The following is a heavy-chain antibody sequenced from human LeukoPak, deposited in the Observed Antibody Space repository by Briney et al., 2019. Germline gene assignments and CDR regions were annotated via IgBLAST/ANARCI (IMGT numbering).Heavy chain of an antibody. CDR2: ISGGSDTI. D-gene: IGHD5-24*01. J-gene: IGHJ4*02. Sequence: GGSVRLSCAASGFTFSSHGTSWVRQAPGKGLEWVSYISGGSDTIHYADSVKGRFTISRDNAKNSLYLQMNSLRAEDTAVYYCARDLGRDRYFDSWGQGTLVTVSS. CDR1: GFTFSSHG. V-gene: IGHV3-48*04. CDR3: ARDLGRDRYFDS.